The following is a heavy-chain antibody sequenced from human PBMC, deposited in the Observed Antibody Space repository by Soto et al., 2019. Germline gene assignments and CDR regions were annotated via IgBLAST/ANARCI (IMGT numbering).Heavy chain of an antibody. J-gene: IGHJ3*02. Sequence: QVQLQESGPGLVKPSQTLSLPCTVSGGSISSGVYCWSWIRQHPGKGLEWIGSIDSSGSTYYNPSRKSRVTISVDTSKYQFSLKLSSVTAADTAVDYCASTYSSHDAFDIWGQGTMVTVSS. CDR3: ASTYSSHDAFDI. V-gene: IGHV4-31*03. CDR1: GGSISSGVYC. D-gene: IGHD6-13*01. CDR2: IDSSGST.